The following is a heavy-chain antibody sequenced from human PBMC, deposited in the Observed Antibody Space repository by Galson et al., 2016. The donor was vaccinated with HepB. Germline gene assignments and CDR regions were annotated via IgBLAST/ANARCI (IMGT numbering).Heavy chain of an antibody. D-gene: IGHD3-22*01. Sequence: SVKVSCKASGYTFTSYYIHWVRQAPGQGLEWVGIINPSGGSTSYPQKFQGRLTLTRDTSTSTVYMELSSLRSEDTAVYYCARGADSSSYSYYYGMDAWGQAATVTVSS. CDR1: GYTFTSYY. V-gene: IGHV1-46*01. CDR3: ARGADSSSYSYYYGMDA. J-gene: IGHJ6*02. CDR2: INPSGGST.